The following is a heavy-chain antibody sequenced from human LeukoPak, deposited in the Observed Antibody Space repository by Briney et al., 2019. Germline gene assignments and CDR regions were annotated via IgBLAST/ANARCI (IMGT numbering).Heavy chain of an antibody. CDR1: GGSISGVSYY. D-gene: IGHD2/OR15-2a*01. CDR3: ASQISFTVIED. V-gene: IGHV4-39*01. J-gene: IGHJ4*02. CDR2: IYHNGIT. Sequence: SETLFLTCTVSGGSISGVSYYWGWIRQPSGKGLEWIGAIYHNGITYYNPSLKSRVTISLDTSKKQFSLKLISVTTADTAVYYCASQISFTVIEDWGQGTLVTVSS.